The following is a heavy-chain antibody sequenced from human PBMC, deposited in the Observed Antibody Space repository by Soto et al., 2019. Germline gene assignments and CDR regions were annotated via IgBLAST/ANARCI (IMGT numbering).Heavy chain of an antibody. CDR3: AILSSGNYHADYFDY. CDR1: GFTFSSYA. D-gene: IGHD1-26*01. V-gene: IGHV3-30*03. J-gene: IGHJ4*02. CDR2: ISYDGTNK. Sequence: GGSLRLSCAASGFTFSSYAMHWVRQAPGKGLEWVAIISYDGTNKYYADSVKGRFTISRDNSKNTLYLQMNSLRPEDTAMYYCAILSSGNYHADYFDYWGQGTLVTVSS.